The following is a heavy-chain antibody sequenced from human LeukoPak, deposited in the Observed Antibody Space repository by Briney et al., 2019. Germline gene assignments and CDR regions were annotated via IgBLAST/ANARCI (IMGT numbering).Heavy chain of an antibody. CDR1: GFTFSSYA. CDR3: AKAGGGSYYEILDY. J-gene: IGHJ4*02. CDR2: ISGSGGST. Sequence: PGGFLRLSCAASGFTFSSYAMSWVRQAPGKGLEWVSAISGSGGSTYYADSVKGRFTISRDNSKNTLYLQMNSLRAEDTAVYYCAKAGGGSYYEILDYWGQGTLVTVSS. D-gene: IGHD1-26*01. V-gene: IGHV3-23*01.